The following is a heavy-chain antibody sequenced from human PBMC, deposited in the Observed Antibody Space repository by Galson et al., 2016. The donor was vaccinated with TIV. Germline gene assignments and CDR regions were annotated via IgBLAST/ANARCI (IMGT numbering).Heavy chain of an antibody. V-gene: IGHV4-31*03. CDR1: GGSISSNGIF. Sequence: TLSLTCTVSGGSISSNGIFWSWIRQHPGKGLEWIGYIYHSGSTHYNPSLKSRVAMSVDTSKNQFSLTLTSVTAAVTAVYYCARDQDSGAYFDYWGQGTLVTVSS. CDR2: IYHSGST. J-gene: IGHJ4*02. CDR3: ARDQDSGAYFDY. D-gene: IGHD2-15*01.